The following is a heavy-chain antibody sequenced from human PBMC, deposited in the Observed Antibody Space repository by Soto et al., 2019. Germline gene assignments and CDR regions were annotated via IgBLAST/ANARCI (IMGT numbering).Heavy chain of an antibody. J-gene: IGHJ6*02. CDR3: ARDRLDKPRYYYGMDV. CDR2: IIPIFGTA. D-gene: IGHD3-22*01. CDR1: GGTFSSYA. V-gene: IGHV1-69*06. Sequence: SVKVSCKASGGTFSSYAISWVRQAPGQGLEWMGGIIPIFGTANYAQKFQGRVTITADKSTSTAYMELSSLRSEDTAVYYCARDRLDKPRYYYGMDVWGQGTTVTVSS.